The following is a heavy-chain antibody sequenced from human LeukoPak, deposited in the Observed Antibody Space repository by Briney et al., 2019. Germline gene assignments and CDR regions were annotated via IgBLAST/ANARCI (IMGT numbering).Heavy chain of an antibody. V-gene: IGHV4-39*07. CDR3: ARGSLYYDYYYYYMDV. J-gene: IGHJ6*03. CDR2: IYYSGKT. CDR1: GGSIISSSYY. Sequence: SETLSLTCTVSGGSIISSSYYWGWIRQPPGKGLEWIGSIYYSGKTDYNPSLKSRVTISVDTSKNQFSLKLSSVTAADTAVYYCARGSLYYDYYYYYMDVWGKGTTVTISS. D-gene: IGHD3-3*01.